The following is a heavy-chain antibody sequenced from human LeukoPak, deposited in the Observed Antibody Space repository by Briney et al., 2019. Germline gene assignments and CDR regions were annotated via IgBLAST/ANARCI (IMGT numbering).Heavy chain of an antibody. J-gene: IGHJ4*02. D-gene: IGHD3-3*01. Sequence: PGGSLRLSCAASGFTFSSYAMSWVRQAPGKGLVWVSAISGSGGSTYCADSVKGRFTISRDNSKNTLYPQMNSLRAEDTAIYYCAKDTLPWASTIFGAGDYWGQGTLVTVSS. CDR3: AKDTLPWASTIFGAGDY. CDR2: ISGSGGST. CDR1: GFTFSSYA. V-gene: IGHV3-23*01.